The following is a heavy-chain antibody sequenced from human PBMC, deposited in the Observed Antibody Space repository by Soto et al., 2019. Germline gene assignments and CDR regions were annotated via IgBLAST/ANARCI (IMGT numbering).Heavy chain of an antibody. CDR1: GFTFSSYA. CDR2: ISGSGGST. V-gene: IGHV3-23*01. CDR3: ANSEPGGGSSWYSGWFDP. Sequence: GGSLRLSCAASGFTFSSYAMSWVRQAPGKGLEWVSAISGSGGSTYYADSVKGRFTISRDNSKNTLYLQMNSLRAEDTAVYYCANSEPGGGSSWYSGWFDPWGQGTLVTVSS. D-gene: IGHD6-13*01. J-gene: IGHJ5*02.